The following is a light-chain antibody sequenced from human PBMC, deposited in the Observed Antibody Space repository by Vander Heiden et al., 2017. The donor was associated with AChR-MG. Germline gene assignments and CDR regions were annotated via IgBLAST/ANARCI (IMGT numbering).Light chain of an antibody. J-gene: IGLJ2*01. CDR2: DVT. V-gene: IGLV2-14*03. Sequence: QSALTQPASVSGSPGQSITLSCSGTNSDIGAYDFVSWYQQVPGKAPRLILYDVTQRPSGVSHRFSASKSANTASLTISGLQAEDEADYYCTSFSSVTTLVFGGGTKVTVL. CDR1: NSDIGAYDF. CDR3: TSFSSVTTLV.